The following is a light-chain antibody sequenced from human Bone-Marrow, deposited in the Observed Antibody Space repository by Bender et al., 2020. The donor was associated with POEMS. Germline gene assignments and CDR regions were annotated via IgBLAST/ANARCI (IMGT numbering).Light chain of an antibody. CDR1: NIRTKS. Sequence: SYVLTQPPSVSVAPGQTARMTCGGNNIRTKSVHWYQQKPGQAPVLVVYDDSDRPSGIPERFSGSNSGNTATLTISRVEAGDEADYCCQVWDGSSVHWVFGGGTKLTVL. CDR2: DDS. CDR3: QVWDGSSVHWV. V-gene: IGLV3-21*02. J-gene: IGLJ3*02.